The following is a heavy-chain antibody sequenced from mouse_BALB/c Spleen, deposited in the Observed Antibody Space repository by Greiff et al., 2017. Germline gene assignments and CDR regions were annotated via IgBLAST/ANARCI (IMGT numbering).Heavy chain of an antibody. J-gene: IGHJ4*01. V-gene: IGHV2-9*02. CDR2: IWAGGST. D-gene: IGHD1-1*01. CDR1: GFSLTSYG. Sequence: VQLQESGPGLVAPSQSLSITCTVSGFSLTSYGVHWVRQPPGKGLEWLGVIWAGGSTNYNSALMSRLSINKDNSKSQVFLKMNSLQTDDTAMYYCAFSHYYGSGYRDYYAMDYWGQGTSVTVSS. CDR3: AFSHYYGSGYRDYYAMDY.